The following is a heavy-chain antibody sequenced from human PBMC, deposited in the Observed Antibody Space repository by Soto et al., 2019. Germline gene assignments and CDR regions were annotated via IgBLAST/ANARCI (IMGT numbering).Heavy chain of an antibody. D-gene: IGHD3-22*01. Sequence: GGSLRLSCAASGLTVSSNYMSWVRQAPGKGLEWVSVIYSGGSTYYADSVKGRFTISRDNSRNTLYLQMNSLRAEDTAVYYCAREEGDYYDSSGYLDYWGQGTLVTVSS. V-gene: IGHV3-53*01. CDR2: IYSGGST. CDR1: GLTVSSNY. CDR3: AREEGDYYDSSGYLDY. J-gene: IGHJ4*02.